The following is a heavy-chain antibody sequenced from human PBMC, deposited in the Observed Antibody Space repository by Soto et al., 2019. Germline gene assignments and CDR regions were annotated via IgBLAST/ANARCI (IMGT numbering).Heavy chain of an antibody. D-gene: IGHD6-19*01. CDR2: IYWDDDK. J-gene: IGHJ4*02. Sequence: PTLLNPSPPLTLPCTFSGFSLSTRGVGEGWIRQPPGKALEWLALIYWDDDKRYSPSLKSRLTITKDTSKNQVVLTMTNMDPVDTATYYCAHSRYRSGWDLFDYWGQGTLVTVSS. V-gene: IGHV2-5*02. CDR3: AHSRYRSGWDLFDY. CDR1: GFSLSTRGVG.